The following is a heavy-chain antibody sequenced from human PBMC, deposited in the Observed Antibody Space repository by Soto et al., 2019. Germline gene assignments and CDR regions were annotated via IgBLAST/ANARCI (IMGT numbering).Heavy chain of an antibody. Sequence: GGSLRLSCAASGFTFSSYAMSWVRQAPGKGLEWVSAISGSGGSAYYADSVKGRFTISRDNSKNTLYLQMNSLRAEDTAVYYCAKLSDMYVVVIHCDYWGQGTLVTVSS. CDR2: ISGSGGSA. D-gene: IGHD3-22*01. V-gene: IGHV3-23*01. J-gene: IGHJ4*02. CDR1: GFTFSSYA. CDR3: AKLSDMYVVVIHCDY.